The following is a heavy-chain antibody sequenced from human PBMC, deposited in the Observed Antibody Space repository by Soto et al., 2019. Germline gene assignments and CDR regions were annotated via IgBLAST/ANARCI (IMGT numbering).Heavy chain of an antibody. J-gene: IGHJ4*02. Sequence: QVQLQESGPGLVKPSQTLSLTCTVSGASISGGDYYWTWIRQPPGKGLEWIGSIYYTGNTYSNPSLDSRLSISVDPSNNRFALRLTSVTAPDTAIYYCARATYDSSTYYLDYWGQGTRVTVSS. CDR1: GASISGGDYY. CDR3: ARATYDSSTYYLDY. D-gene: IGHD3-22*01. CDR2: IYYTGNT. V-gene: IGHV4-30-4*01.